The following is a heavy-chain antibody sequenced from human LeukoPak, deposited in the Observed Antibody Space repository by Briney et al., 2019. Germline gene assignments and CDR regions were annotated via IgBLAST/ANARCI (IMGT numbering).Heavy chain of an antibody. J-gene: IGHJ5*02. CDR2: IKQDGSEE. CDR3: AGGSGYLITS. D-gene: IGHD3-9*01. Sequence: GGSLRLSCAATGFSFRNYWMNWVRQAPGKGLEWLAIIKQDGSEEHYKGSAEGRFTISRDNAKNSLHLQMNSLRAEDTAVYYCAGGSGYLITSWGQGTLVTVSS. CDR1: GFSFRNYW. V-gene: IGHV3-7*01.